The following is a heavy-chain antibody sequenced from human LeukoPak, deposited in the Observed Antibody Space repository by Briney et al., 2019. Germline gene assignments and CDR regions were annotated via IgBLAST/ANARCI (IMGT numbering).Heavy chain of an antibody. V-gene: IGHV1-2*02. J-gene: IGHJ4*02. Sequence: GASVKVSCKASGYTFTGYYMHWVRQAPGQGLEWMGWINPNSGGTNYAQKFQGRVTMTRDTSISTAYMELSRLRSDDTAVYYCARVWYYYDSSGYYDYWGQGTPVTVSS. CDR2: INPNSGGT. CDR1: GYTFTGYY. CDR3: ARVWYYYDSSGYYDY. D-gene: IGHD3-22*01.